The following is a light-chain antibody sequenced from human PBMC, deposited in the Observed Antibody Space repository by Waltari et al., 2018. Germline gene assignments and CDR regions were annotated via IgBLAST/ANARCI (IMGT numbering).Light chain of an antibody. CDR2: AAS. CDR1: KNIRSY. CDR3: QKYGGSPPYT. Sequence: DLQMTQSPSSLSASVGDRVTISCRASKNIRSYLSWYQQKPGIAPKLVIYAASTLQSGVPSRFSGSGSGTNFTLTITSLQAEDFAVYYCQKYGGSPPYTFGLGTKLEIK. J-gene: IGKJ2*01. V-gene: IGKV1-39*02.